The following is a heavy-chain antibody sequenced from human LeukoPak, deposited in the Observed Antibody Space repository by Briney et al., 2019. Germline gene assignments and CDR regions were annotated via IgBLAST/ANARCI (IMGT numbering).Heavy chain of an antibody. V-gene: IGHV3-48*04. J-gene: IGHJ4*02. CDR1: GFTFSSYS. D-gene: IGHD6-19*01. CDR3: ARDSGWYEFDY. CDR2: ISSSSSTI. Sequence: PGGSLRLSCAASGFTFSSYSMNWVRQAPGKGLEWVSYISSSSSTIYYADSVKGRFTISRDNAKNSLYLQMNSLRAEDTAVYYCARDSGWYEFDYWGQGTLVTVSS.